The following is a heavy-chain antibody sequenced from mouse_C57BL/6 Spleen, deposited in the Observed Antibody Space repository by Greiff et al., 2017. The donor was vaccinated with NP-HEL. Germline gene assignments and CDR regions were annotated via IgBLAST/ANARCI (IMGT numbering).Heavy chain of an antibody. CDR1: GYTFTSYW. J-gene: IGHJ2*01. D-gene: IGHD2-5*01. V-gene: IGHV1-69*01. CDR2: IDPSDSYT. CDR3: ARREAYYSNYFDY. Sequence: QVQLQQPGAELVMPGASVKLSCKASGYTFTSYWMHWVKQRPGQGLEWIGEIDPSDSYTNYNQKFKGKSTLTVDKSSSTAYMQLSSLTSEDSAVYYCARREAYYSNYFDYWGQGTTLTVSS.